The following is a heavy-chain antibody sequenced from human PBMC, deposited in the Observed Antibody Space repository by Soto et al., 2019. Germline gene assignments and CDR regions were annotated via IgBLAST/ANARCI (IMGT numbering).Heavy chain of an antibody. CDR3: ASRWGGTFDY. Sequence: QVQLQESGPGLVKPSETLSLTCTVSGGSISSYYWSWIRQPPGKGLECIGYIYYSGSTNYNPSLXSXAXTXLATSKTQFSLKLSSVTAADTAVYYCASRWGGTFDYWGQGTLVTVSS. J-gene: IGHJ4*02. V-gene: IGHV4-59*01. CDR2: IYYSGST. D-gene: IGHD2-21*01. CDR1: GGSISSYY.